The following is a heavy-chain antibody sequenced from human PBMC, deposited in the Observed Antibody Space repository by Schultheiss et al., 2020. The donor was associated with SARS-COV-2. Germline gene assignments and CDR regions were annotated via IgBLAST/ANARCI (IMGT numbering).Heavy chain of an antibody. J-gene: IGHJ6*02. CDR1: GDSVSSNSAA. CDR3: ASGERTNGVLGSYYYGMDV. D-gene: IGHD2-8*01. CDR2: TYYRSKWYN. Sequence: SQTLSLTCAISGDSVSSNSAAWNWIRQSPSRGLEWLGRTYYRSKWYNDYAVSVKSRITINPDTSKNQFSLQLNSVTPEDTAVYYCASGERTNGVLGSYYYGMDVWGQGTTVTVAS. V-gene: IGHV6-1*01.